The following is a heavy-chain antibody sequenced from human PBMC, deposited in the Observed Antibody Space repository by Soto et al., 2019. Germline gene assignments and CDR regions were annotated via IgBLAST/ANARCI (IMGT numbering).Heavy chain of an antibody. CDR2: IKQDGSEK. Sequence: PGGSLRLSCAASAFTFSSSWMSWVRQAPGKGLEWVANIKQDGSEKYYVDSVKGRFTISRDNAKNSLYLQMNSLRAEDTAVYYCARGGPFWSGYYPTGPFDYWGQGTLVTVSS. CDR3: ARGGPFWSGYYPTGPFDY. J-gene: IGHJ4*02. CDR1: AFTFSSSW. D-gene: IGHD3-3*01. V-gene: IGHV3-7*01.